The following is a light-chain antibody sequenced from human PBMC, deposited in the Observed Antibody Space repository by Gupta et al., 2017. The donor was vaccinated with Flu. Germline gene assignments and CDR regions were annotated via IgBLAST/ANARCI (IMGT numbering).Light chain of an antibody. V-gene: IGLV2-14*01. CDR2: EVR. CDR3: SSYTSSSFVV. J-gene: IGLJ2*01. CDR1: SSDVGGYNY. Sequence: QSALTQPASVSGSPGQSITLSCTRTSSDVGGYNYVSWYQQHPGKAPKLMIYEVRNRPSGVSNRFSGSKSGNTASLTISGIQAEDEADYYCSSYTSSSFVVFGGGTKLTVL.